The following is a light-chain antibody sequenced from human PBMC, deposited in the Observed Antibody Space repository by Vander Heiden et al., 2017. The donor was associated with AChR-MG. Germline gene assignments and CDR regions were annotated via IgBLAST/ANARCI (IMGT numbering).Light chain of an antibody. CDR3: QSYDSSLSVHVV. CDR2: ANS. CDR1: KSNIGAGDY. V-gene: IGLV1-40*01. J-gene: IGLJ2*01. Sequence: QSVLTQPPSVCGAPGQRVPISCTCSKSNIGAGDYVHGYQQLPGKAPKRLSYANSNRPAGVPDRFSGSKSGTSASLAITGLQAEDEADYYCQSYDSSLSVHVVFGGGTKLTVL.